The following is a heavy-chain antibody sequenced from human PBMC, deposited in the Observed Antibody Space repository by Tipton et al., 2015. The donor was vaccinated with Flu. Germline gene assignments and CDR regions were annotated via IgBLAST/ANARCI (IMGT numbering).Heavy chain of an antibody. CDR1: GYNFSDYT. V-gene: IGHV1-2*02. J-gene: IGHJ4*02. Sequence: QLVQSGAEVKKPGASVKVSCKASGYNFSDYTIHWVRQAPGQGLEWMGWVSPKTGGTNLAQRFQGRFTMARDTSMSTAYLELSSLRSDDTAVYYCARGGWASDTNNLLDYWGQGTLVTVSS. CDR2: VSPKTGGT. CDR3: ARGGWASDTNNLLDY. D-gene: IGHD1/OR15-1a*01.